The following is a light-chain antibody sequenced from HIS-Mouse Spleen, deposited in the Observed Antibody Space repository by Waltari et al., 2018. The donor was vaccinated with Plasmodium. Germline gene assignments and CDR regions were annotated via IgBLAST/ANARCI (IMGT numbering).Light chain of an antibody. Sequence: EIVLTQSPDFQSVTPKEKVTITCRASQSIGSSLNWYQQKPHQSPKLLIKYAAQSFSGVPAGFSGIGSETDFTLTINSLEAEDAATYYCHQSSSLPWTFGQGTKVEIK. J-gene: IGKJ1*01. V-gene: IGKV6-21*01. CDR1: QSIGSS. CDR3: HQSSSLPWT. CDR2: YAA.